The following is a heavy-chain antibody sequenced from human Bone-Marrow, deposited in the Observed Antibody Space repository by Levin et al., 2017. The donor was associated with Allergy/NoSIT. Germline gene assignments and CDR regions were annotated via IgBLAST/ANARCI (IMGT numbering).Heavy chain of an antibody. Sequence: AASVKVSCKASGYTFTGYYMHWVRQAPGQGLEWMGRINPNSGGTNYAQKFQGRVTMTRDTSISTAYMELSRLRSDDTAVYYCARDGSGPSSSGYYYYYMDGWGKGTTVTVSS. V-gene: IGHV1-2*06. D-gene: IGHD6-6*01. CDR2: INPNSGGT. CDR1: GYTFTGYY. J-gene: IGHJ6*03. CDR3: ARDGSGPSSSGYYYYYMDG.